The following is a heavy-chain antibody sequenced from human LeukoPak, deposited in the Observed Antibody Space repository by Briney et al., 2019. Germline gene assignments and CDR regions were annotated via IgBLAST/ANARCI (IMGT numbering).Heavy chain of an antibody. Sequence: PGGSLRLSCAASGFTFSNYAMTWVRQAPGKGLEWVSTITGSGGSTYYADSVKGRFTISRDNSKNTLYLQMDSLRAEDTAVYYCAKDGGSVWSGYDYWGQGTLVSVSS. CDR2: ITGSGGST. V-gene: IGHV3-23*01. J-gene: IGHJ4*02. CDR1: GFTFSNYA. D-gene: IGHD6-19*01. CDR3: AKDGGSVWSGYDY.